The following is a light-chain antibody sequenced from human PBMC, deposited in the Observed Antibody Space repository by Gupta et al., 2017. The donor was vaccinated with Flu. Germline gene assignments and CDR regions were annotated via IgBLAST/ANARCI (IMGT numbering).Light chain of an antibody. CDR1: QSRRHSNEYNY. CDR2: LAS. J-gene: IGKJ1*01. Sequence: VAPGETASISCKSSQSRRHSNEYNYLDWYVQKPGQSPQLLIYLASNRASGVPDRFIARGSGTDFTLKIRKVEAEDVGVYYCMQTLQSPVAFGQGTKVEIK. CDR3: MQTLQSPVA. V-gene: IGKV2-28*01.